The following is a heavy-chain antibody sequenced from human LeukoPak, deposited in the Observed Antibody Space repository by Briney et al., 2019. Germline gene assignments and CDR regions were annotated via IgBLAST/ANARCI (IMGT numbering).Heavy chain of an antibody. CDR3: ASRAERYYYDSSGYYGY. V-gene: IGHV3-74*03. D-gene: IGHD3-22*01. Sequence: GGSLRLSCAASGFTFSNIWMHWVRQVPGKGLVWVSEISPDGSITKYADSVKGRFTISRDNAKNTLYLHMNSLRAEDTAVYYCASRAERYYYDSSGYYGYWGQGTLVTVSS. CDR1: GFTFSNIW. J-gene: IGHJ4*02. CDR2: ISPDGSIT.